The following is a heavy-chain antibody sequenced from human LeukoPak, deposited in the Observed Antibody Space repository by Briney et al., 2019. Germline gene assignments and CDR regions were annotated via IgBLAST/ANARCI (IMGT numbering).Heavy chain of an antibody. V-gene: IGHV4-39*01. CDR1: RGSISGTSYY. CDR3: ARLLSGFVND. D-gene: IGHD6-25*01. J-gene: IGHJ4*02. CDR2: IYYSGST. Sequence: PSETLSLTCTVSRGSISGTSYYWGWIRQPPGKGLEWIGSIYYSGSTYYNPSLKSRVTISVDTSKNQFSLKLSSVTATDTAVYYCARLLSGFVNDWGQGTLVTVSS.